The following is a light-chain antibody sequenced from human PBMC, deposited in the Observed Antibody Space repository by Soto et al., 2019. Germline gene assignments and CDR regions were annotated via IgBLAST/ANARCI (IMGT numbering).Light chain of an antibody. J-gene: IGKJ1*01. CDR1: QSVRSN. CDR2: DAS. Sequence: EVVLTQSPATLSLSPGERAILSCRASQSVRSNLAWYQHKPGQPPRLLIYDASNRATGIPGRFSGSGSGTDFTLTISTLGPEDFAVYYCQQRDTWPWTFGQGAKVEI. V-gene: IGKV3-11*01. CDR3: QQRDTWPWT.